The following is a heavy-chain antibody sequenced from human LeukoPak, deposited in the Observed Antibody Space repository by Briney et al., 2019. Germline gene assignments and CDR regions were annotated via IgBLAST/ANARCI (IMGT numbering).Heavy chain of an antibody. Sequence: PGGSLRLSCAASGFTFSSYAMSWVRQAPGKGLEWVSAISGSGGSTYYADSVKGRFTISRDNSKNTLYLQMNSLRAEDTAVYYCAKGRGYSGRYFRFDYWGQGTLVTVSS. CDR1: GFTFSSYA. D-gene: IGHD1-26*01. V-gene: IGHV3-23*01. CDR3: AKGRGYSGRYFRFDY. J-gene: IGHJ4*02. CDR2: ISGSGGST.